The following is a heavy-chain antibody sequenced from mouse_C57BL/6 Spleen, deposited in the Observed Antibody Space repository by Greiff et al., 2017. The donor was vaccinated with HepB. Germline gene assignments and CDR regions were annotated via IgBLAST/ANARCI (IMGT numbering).Heavy chain of an antibody. CDR2: IYPGDGDT. CDR1: GYAFSSSW. CDR3: AGGSSYCDY. V-gene: IGHV1-82*01. Sequence: LEESGPELVKPGASVKISCKASGYAFSSSWMNWVKQRPGKGLEWIGRIYPGDGDTNYNGKFKGKATLTADKSSSTAYMQLSSLTSEDSAVYFCAGGSSYCDYWGQGTTLTVSS. J-gene: IGHJ2*01. D-gene: IGHD1-1*01.